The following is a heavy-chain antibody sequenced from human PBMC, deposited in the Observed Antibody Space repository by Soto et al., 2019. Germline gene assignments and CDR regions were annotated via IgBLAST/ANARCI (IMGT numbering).Heavy chain of an antibody. J-gene: IGHJ4*02. CDR1: GITFSNYA. CDR3: AKDPDRYDYVWGTYRYIDH. Sequence: EVQLLESGGGLVQPGGSLRLSCTASGITFSNYAMSWVRQAPRKGLEWVSSISTSGGRPYYADSVKCRFTISRDNSKNTLYLQMTSLRVEDTAVYYCAKDPDRYDYVWGTYRYIDHWGQGTLVTVSS. V-gene: IGHV3-23*01. D-gene: IGHD3-16*02. CDR2: ISTSGGRP.